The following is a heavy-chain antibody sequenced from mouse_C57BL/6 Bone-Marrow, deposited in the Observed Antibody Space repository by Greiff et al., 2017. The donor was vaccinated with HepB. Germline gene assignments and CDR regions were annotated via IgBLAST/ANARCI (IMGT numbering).Heavy chain of an antibody. J-gene: IGHJ4*01. D-gene: IGHD2-5*01. CDR2: IDPSDSYT. CDR1: GYTFTSYW. Sequence: VQLQQPGAELVRPGTSVKLSCKASGYTFTSYWMHWVKQRPGQGLEWIGEIDPSDSYTNYNQKFKGKSTLTVDKSSSTAYMQLSSLTSEDSAVYYCARKYYSNYGGAMDYWGQGTSVTVSS. CDR3: ARKYYSNYGGAMDY. V-gene: IGHV1-59*01.